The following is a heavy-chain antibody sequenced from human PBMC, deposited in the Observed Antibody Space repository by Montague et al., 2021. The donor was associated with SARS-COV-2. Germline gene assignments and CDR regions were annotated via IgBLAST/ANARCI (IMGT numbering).Heavy chain of an antibody. CDR2: XDWDGDK. Sequence: PPLVKPTQTLTPTCTFSGFSLSTSGMCMTWIRQPPGKALEWLARXDWDGDKYYNTSLKSRLTISKDTSKNLVVLTMTNMDPVDTATYYCARGPSDTYYYNGMDVWGRGTTVTVSS. CDR3: ARGPSDTYYYNGMDV. J-gene: IGHJ6*02. V-gene: IGHV2-70*11. CDR1: GFSLSTSGMC.